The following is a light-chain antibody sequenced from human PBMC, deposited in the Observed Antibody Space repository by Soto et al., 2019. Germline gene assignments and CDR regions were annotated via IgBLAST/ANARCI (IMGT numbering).Light chain of an antibody. CDR2: GAS. CDR1: QTVRTNY. Sequence: EIVLTQSPGTLSLSPGERATLSCRASQTVRTNYLAWFQHKPGQAPRLLIYGASSRATGIPDRFSGSGSGTDFPLTINRLEPEDFALYFCQQYSDSPLTFGGGTKVEIK. V-gene: IGKV3-20*01. CDR3: QQYSDSPLT. J-gene: IGKJ4*01.